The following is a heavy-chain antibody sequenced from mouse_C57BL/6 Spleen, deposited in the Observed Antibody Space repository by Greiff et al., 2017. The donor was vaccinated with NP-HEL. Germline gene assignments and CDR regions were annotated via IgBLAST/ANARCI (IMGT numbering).Heavy chain of an antibody. J-gene: IGHJ2*01. CDR1: GFTFSDYG. V-gene: IGHV5-17*01. CDR3: ARRGGTDFDDGLFDY. CDR2: ISSGSSTI. Sequence: EVKLVESGGGLVKPGGSLKLSCAASGFTFSDYGMHWVRQAPEKGLEWVAYISSGSSTIYYADTVKGRFTLSRDNAKNTLFLQLTSLRSEDTSMYDCARRGGTDFDDGLFDYWGQGTTLTVSS. D-gene: IGHD2-14*01.